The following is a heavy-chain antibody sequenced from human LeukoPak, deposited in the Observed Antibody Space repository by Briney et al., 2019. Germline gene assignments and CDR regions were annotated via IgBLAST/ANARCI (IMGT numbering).Heavy chain of an antibody. CDR1: GFTFSTSW. CDR3: ARVRSSSWYDY. J-gene: IGHJ4*02. D-gene: IGHD6-13*01. CDR2: ISSDGSTT. Sequence: GGSLRLSCATSGFTFSTSWMHWVRQAPGKGLVWVSLISSDGSTTTYADSVKGRFTISRDNAKNTLYLQMNGLRVEDTAVYYCARVRSSSWYDYWGQGALVTVSS. V-gene: IGHV3-74*01.